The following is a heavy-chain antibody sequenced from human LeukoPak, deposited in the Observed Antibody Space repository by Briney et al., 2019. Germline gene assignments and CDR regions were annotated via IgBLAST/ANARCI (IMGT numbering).Heavy chain of an antibody. J-gene: IGHJ3*02. CDR2: ISSNGGST. D-gene: IGHD1-26*01. V-gene: IGHV3-64*01. CDR1: GFPFSSYA. Sequence: GALRLSCAVSGFPFSSYAMHWVRQAPGKGLEYVSAISSNGGSTYYANSVKGRFTISRDNSKNTLYLQMGSLRAEDMAVYYCAREGIVGATVDAFDIWGQGTMVTVSS. CDR3: AREGIVGATVDAFDI.